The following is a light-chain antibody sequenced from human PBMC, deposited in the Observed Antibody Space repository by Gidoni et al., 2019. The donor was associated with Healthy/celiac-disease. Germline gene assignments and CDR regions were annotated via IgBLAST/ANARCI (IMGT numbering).Light chain of an antibody. CDR1: SSDVGGYNY. V-gene: IGLV2-14*01. J-gene: IGLJ1*01. CDR3: SSYTSSSKV. Sequence: QSALTQPASVSGSPAQSITISCTGTSSDVGGYNYVSWYQQHPGKAPKLMIYEVSNRPSGVSNRFSGSKSGNTASLTISGLQAEDEADYYCSSYTSSSKVFGTGTKVTVL. CDR2: EVS.